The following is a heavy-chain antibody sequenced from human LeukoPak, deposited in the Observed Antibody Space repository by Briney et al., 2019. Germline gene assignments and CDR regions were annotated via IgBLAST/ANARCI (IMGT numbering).Heavy chain of an antibody. J-gene: IGHJ4*02. V-gene: IGHV4-59*01. Sequence: PSETLSLTCTVSGGSISSYYWSWIRQPPGKGLEWIGYIYYSGSTNYNPSLKSRVTISVDTSKNQFSLKLSSVTAADTAVYYCATVGYRGYDSLDYWGQGTRVTVSS. D-gene: IGHD5-12*01. CDR3: ATVGYRGYDSLDY. CDR1: GGSISSYY. CDR2: IYYSGST.